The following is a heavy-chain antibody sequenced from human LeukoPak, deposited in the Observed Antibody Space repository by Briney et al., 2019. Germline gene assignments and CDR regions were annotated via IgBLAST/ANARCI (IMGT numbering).Heavy chain of an antibody. Sequence: PSETLSLTCAVSGGSISSGAYSWSWIRQPPGKGLEWIGSIYYSGSTYYNPSLKSRVTISVDTSKNQFSLKLSSVTAADTAVYYCARETGLGSSWDMDVWGKGTTVTVSS. J-gene: IGHJ6*03. CDR2: IYYSGST. V-gene: IGHV4-30-4*07. CDR3: ARETGLGSSWDMDV. D-gene: IGHD3-16*01. CDR1: GGSISSGAYS.